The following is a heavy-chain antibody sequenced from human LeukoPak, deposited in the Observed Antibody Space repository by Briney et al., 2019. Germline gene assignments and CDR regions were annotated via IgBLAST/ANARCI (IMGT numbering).Heavy chain of an antibody. J-gene: IGHJ6*03. CDR3: ARDQELRAAAGFRRYYYYYMDV. CDR2: IKQDESET. Sequence: PGGSLRLSCAASGFTFSSYWMSWVRQAPGKGLEWVANIKQDESETYYVDSVKGRFTISRDNAKNSLYLQMTSLRAEDTAVYYCARDQELRAAAGFRRYYYYYMDVWGKGTTVTVSS. D-gene: IGHD6-13*01. CDR1: GFTFSSYW. V-gene: IGHV3-7*01.